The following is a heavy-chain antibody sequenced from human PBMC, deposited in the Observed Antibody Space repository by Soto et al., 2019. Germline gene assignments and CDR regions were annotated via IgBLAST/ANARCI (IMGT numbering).Heavy chain of an antibody. CDR1: GGSISSYY. CDR3: ARRYSSSFDY. V-gene: IGHV4-59*08. J-gene: IGHJ4*02. Sequence: SETLSLTCTVSGGSISSYYWSWIRQPPGKGLEWIGYIHYSGSTNYNPSLKSRVTISVDTSKNQFSLKLSSVTAADTAVYYCARRYSSSFDYWGQGTLVTVSS. D-gene: IGHD6-13*01. CDR2: IHYSGST.